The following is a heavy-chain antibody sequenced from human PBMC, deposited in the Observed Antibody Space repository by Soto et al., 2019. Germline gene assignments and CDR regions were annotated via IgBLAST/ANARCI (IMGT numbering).Heavy chain of an antibody. CDR1: GDSITNYF. CDR3: ARARQRDTGRGLDV. J-gene: IGHJ6*02. CDR2: ISYSGST. V-gene: IGHV4-59*01. Sequence: QVQLQESGPGLVKPSETMSLTCTISGDSITNYFWNWIRQTPGKGLEWIGYISYSGSTSYNPSLQSRVTISSDTSKNHFSLKLSSVTAADTAVYYCARARQRDTGRGLDVWGQGTTVTVSS. D-gene: IGHD5-18*01.